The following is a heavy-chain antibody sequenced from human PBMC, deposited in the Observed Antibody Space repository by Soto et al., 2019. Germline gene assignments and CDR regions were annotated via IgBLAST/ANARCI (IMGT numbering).Heavy chain of an antibody. Sequence: SETLSLTCRASGGSISSYYWGWIRQPPGKRPEWIGHIYYTGSTNYNPSLKTRVTMSVDTSKKQFSLALTSVAAADTAVYYCAGTYGSGYGMDVWGQGTTVTVSS. CDR3: AGTYGSGYGMDV. CDR2: IYYTGST. J-gene: IGHJ6*02. V-gene: IGHV4-59*01. CDR1: GGSISSYY. D-gene: IGHD3-10*01.